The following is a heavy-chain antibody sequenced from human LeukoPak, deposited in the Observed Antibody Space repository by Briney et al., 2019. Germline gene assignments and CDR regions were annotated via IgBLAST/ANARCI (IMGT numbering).Heavy chain of an antibody. J-gene: IGHJ4*02. Sequence: GGSLRLSCEASGFNVSSNYMTWVRQAPGKGLEWVSLIYGDGTTDYADSVKGRFTISRDNSQNMLYLQMNSLRVDDTSVYYCAKVQPERRELLPNFDSWGQGTLVTVSS. CDR3: AKVQPERRELLPNFDS. CDR1: GFNVSSNY. D-gene: IGHD1-1*01. CDR2: IYGDGTT. V-gene: IGHV3-53*05.